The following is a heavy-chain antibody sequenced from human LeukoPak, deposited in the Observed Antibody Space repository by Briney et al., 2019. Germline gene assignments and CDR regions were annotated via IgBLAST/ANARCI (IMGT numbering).Heavy chain of an antibody. Sequence: SETLSLTCTVSGASVSSASYWTWIWQPPGKGVEWIAHIYNGVNTNYNPSLKSRVTISVDTSKNQFSLKLSSVTAADTAVYYCARTQTTVVTHWGQGTLVTVSS. D-gene: IGHD4-23*01. CDR1: GASVSSASY. CDR2: IYNGVNT. CDR3: ARTQTTVVTH. J-gene: IGHJ4*02. V-gene: IGHV4-61*01.